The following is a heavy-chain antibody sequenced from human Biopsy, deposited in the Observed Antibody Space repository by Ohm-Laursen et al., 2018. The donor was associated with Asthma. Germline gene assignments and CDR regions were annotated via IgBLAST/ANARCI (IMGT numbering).Heavy chain of an antibody. Sequence: SLRLSCAASGFTFSSYGMHWVRQAPGKGLEWEAVISYDGSNKYYADSVKGRFTISRDNSKNTLYLQMNSLRAEDTAVYYCARGNHHLDYGGNSGAFDIWGQGTMVTVSS. CDR2: ISYDGSNK. J-gene: IGHJ3*02. V-gene: IGHV3-30*03. CDR1: GFTFSSYG. CDR3: ARGNHHLDYGGNSGAFDI. D-gene: IGHD4-23*01.